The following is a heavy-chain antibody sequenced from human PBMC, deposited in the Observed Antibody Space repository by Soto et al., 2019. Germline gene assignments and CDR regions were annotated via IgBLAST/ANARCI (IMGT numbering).Heavy chain of an antibody. D-gene: IGHD6-13*01. Sequence: PSETLSLTCTVSGGSISSGGYYWSWIRQHPGKGLEWIGYIYYSGSTYYNPSLKSRVTISVDTSKNQFSLKLSSVTAADTAVYYCARWATEAAALRDSYGMDVWGQGTLVTVSS. J-gene: IGHJ6*02. CDR3: ARWATEAAALRDSYGMDV. V-gene: IGHV4-31*03. CDR2: IYYSGST. CDR1: GGSISSGGYY.